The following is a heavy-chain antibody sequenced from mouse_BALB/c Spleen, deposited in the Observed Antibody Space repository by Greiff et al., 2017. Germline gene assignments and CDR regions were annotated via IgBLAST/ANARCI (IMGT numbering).Heavy chain of an antibody. V-gene: IGHV5-17*02. CDR2: ISSGSSTI. Sequence: EVKLEESGGGLVQPGGSRKLSCAASGFTFSSFGMHWVRQAPEKGLEWVAYISSGSSTIYYADTVKGRFTISRDNPKNTLFLQMTSLRSEDTAMYYCARSFDVWGAGTTVTVSS. J-gene: IGHJ1*01. CDR3: ARSFDV. CDR1: GFTFSSFG.